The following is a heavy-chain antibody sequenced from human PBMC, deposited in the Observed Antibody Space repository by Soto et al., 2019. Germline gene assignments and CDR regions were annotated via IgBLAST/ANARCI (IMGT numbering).Heavy chain of an antibody. CDR1: GFTFSSYA. CDR2: ISGSGGST. V-gene: IGHV3-23*01. D-gene: IGHD2-15*01. J-gene: IGHJ4*02. CDR3: AKDKDIVVVVLDY. Sequence: PGGSLRLSCAASGFTFSSYAMSWVRQAPGKGLEWVSAISGSGGSTYYADSVKGRFTISRDDSKNTLYLQMNSLRAEDTAVYYCAKDKDIVVVVLDYWGQGTLVTVSS.